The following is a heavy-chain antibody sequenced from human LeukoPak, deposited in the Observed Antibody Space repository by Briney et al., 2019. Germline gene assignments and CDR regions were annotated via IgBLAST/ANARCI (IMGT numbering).Heavy chain of an antibody. J-gene: IGHJ3*02. Sequence: SVKVSCKASGGTFSSYTISWVRQAPGQGLEWMGRIIPILGIANYAQKFQGSVTITADKSTSTAYMELSSLRSEDTAVYYCARDRYGVPAAMTSRAFDIWGQGTMVTVSS. V-gene: IGHV1-69*04. CDR2: IIPILGIA. CDR1: GGTFSSYT. D-gene: IGHD2-2*01. CDR3: ARDRYGVPAAMTSRAFDI.